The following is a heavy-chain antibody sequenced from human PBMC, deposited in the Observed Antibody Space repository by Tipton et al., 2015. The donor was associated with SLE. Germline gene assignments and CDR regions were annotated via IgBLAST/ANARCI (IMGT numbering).Heavy chain of an antibody. V-gene: IGHV4-39*01. D-gene: IGHD3-22*01. J-gene: IGHJ3*02. CDR3: ARHFPRHYDSRTYSEAFDI. CDR1: GGSISSSTYY. CDR2: INYSGTT. Sequence: TLSLTCTVSGGSISSSTYYWGWIRQPPGKGLERVGNINYSGTTYYNPSLRSRVTTSVDTSKNQFSLKLTSVTAADTAVYYCARHFPRHYDSRTYSEAFDIWGQGTMVTVSS.